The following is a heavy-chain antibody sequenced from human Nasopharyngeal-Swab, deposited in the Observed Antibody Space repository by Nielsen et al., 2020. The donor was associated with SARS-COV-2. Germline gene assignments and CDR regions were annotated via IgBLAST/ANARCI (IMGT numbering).Heavy chain of an antibody. CDR3: ARARGAYGDYYYYYYTDV. J-gene: IGHJ6*03. CDR2: TYYRSKWYN. D-gene: IGHD4-17*01. V-gene: IGHV6-1*01. Sequence: SRTLSLTCAISGDSVSSSSAAWNWIRQSPWRGLEWLGRTYYRSKWYNDYAVSVKSRITINPDTSKNQFSLHLNSVTPEDTAVYYCARARGAYGDYYYYYYTDVWGKGTTVTVSS. CDR1: GDSVSSSSAA.